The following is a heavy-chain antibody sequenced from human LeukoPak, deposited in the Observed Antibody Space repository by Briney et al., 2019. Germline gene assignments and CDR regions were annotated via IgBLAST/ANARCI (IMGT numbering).Heavy chain of an antibody. CDR2: IYSGGST. Sequence: PGGSLRLSCAASGFTVSTYYMTWVRQAPGKGLECVSVIYSGGSTYYADSVKGRFTVSRDNSKNTLYLQMNSLRAEDTAMYYCRKDGHCPDSVCPTKIVVAGYVDHWGQGTLVTVSS. CDR1: GFTVSTYY. V-gene: IGHV3-53*01. CDR3: RKDGHCPDSVCPTKIVVAGYVDH. J-gene: IGHJ4*02. D-gene: IGHD6-19*01.